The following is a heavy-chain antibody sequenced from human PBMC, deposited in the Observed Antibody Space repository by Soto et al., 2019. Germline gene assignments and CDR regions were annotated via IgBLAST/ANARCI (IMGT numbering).Heavy chain of an antibody. D-gene: IGHD2-21*02. CDR1: GFTFSSYA. J-gene: IGHJ4*02. Sequence: EVQLLESGGGLVQPGGSLRLSCAASGFTFSSYAISWVRQAPGKGLGWVSAVSGSGGTTYYADSVKGRFTISRDNSNNTRYLQMNSLRAEDTAVYYCAKSDGGFDYWGQGTLVTVSS. V-gene: IGHV3-23*01. CDR3: AKSDGGFDY. CDR2: VSGSGGTT.